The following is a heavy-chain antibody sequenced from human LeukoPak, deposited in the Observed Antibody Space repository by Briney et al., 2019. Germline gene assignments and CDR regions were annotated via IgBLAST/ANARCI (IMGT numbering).Heavy chain of an antibody. J-gene: IGHJ6*03. D-gene: IGHD6-13*01. CDR3: ARERIAAGLGFYYYYYMDV. Sequence: PGGSLRLSCAASGFTFSSYWMSWVRQAPGKGREWVANIKQDGSEKYYVDSVKGRFTISRDNAKNSLYLQMNSLRAEDTAVYYCARERIAAGLGFYYYYYMDVWGKGTTVTVSS. CDR2: IKQDGSEK. V-gene: IGHV3-7*01. CDR1: GFTFSSYW.